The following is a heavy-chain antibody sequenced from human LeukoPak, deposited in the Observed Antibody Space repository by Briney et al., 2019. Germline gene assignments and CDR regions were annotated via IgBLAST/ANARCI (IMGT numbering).Heavy chain of an antibody. J-gene: IGHJ4*02. Sequence: SETLSLTCTVSGXSISSYYGSWIRQPPGKGLEWIGYIFYSGSTNYNPSLKSRVTISVDTSKNQVSLKLRSVTAADTAVYYCARTNPSFDYWGQGNLVTVSS. V-gene: IGHV4-59*08. CDR2: IFYSGST. CDR1: GXSISSYY. CDR3: ARTNPSFDY.